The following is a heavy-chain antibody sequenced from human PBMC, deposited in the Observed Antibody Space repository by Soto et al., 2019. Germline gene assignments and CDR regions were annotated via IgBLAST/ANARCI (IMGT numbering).Heavy chain of an antibody. J-gene: IGHJ4*02. CDR1: GGSMSSSNW. CDR3: ARGPPGVPNNIFDY. CDR2: IYHSGST. Sequence: PSETLSLTCVVSGGSMSSSNWWSWVRQSPEKGLEWIGEIYHSGSTNYNPSLQSRVTMSVDKSKNQFSLKLSSVTAADTAVYYCARGPPGVPNNIFDYWGQGTVVTVSS. D-gene: IGHD1-20*01. V-gene: IGHV4-4*02.